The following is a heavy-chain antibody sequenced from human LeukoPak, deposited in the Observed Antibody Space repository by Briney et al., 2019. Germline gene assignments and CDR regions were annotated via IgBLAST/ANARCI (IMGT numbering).Heavy chain of an antibody. V-gene: IGHV4-34*01. D-gene: IGHD3-3*01. CDR2: INHSGRT. CDR1: GGSFSGYY. Sequence: NPSESLSLACAVYGGSFSGYYCGSVRQPPGKGLGLIGEINHSGRTNSNPSLKSRHNLSVDTSNNQLSLEMRSVTRPDTAVYYCAREGYYDFWSGYHTGRFDYWGQGTLVTVSS. CDR3: AREGYYDFWSGYHTGRFDY. J-gene: IGHJ4*02.